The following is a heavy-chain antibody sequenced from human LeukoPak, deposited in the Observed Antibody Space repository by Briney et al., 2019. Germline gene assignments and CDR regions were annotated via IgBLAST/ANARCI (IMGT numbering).Heavy chain of an antibody. CDR3: ARLVDVNSYGLFDY. V-gene: IGHV1-46*01. CDR2: IYPRDGST. D-gene: IGHD5-18*01. CDR1: GYTFTSNY. Sequence: GASVKVSCKASGYTFTSNYIHWVRQAPGQGLEWMGMIYPRDGSTSYAQKFQGRVTITRDTSASTAYMELSSLRSEYTAVYYCARLVDVNSYGLFDYWGQGTLVTVSS. J-gene: IGHJ4*02.